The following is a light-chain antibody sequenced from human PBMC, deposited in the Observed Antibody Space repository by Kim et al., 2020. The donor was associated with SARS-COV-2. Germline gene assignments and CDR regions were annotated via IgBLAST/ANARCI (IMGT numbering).Light chain of an antibody. Sequence: SPGHRATLSSRASQRVRSNFLAWYQHKPGQAPRLLIYAASGRARGVPDRFSGSGSGTDFTLTISRLEPEDFAVYYCQRYGGSPPHTFGQGTKLEI. J-gene: IGKJ2*01. CDR3: QRYGGSPPHT. CDR1: QRVRSNF. V-gene: IGKV3-20*01. CDR2: AAS.